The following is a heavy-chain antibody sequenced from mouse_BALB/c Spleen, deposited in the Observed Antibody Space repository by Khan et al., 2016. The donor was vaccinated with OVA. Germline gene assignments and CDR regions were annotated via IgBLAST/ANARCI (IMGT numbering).Heavy chain of an antibody. CDR2: ISYSGST. D-gene: IGHD1-1*01. CDR3: ARGNYYGYAWDY. V-gene: IGHV3-2*02. J-gene: IGHJ4*01. Sequence: QREESGPGLVKPSQSLSLTCTVNGYSITSNYAWNWIRQFPGNKLEWMGYISYSGSTNYNPSLKSRLSITRDTSKNQFFLLLHSVTTEDSATXYCARGNYYGYAWDYWGQGTSVTVSS. CDR1: GYSITSNYA.